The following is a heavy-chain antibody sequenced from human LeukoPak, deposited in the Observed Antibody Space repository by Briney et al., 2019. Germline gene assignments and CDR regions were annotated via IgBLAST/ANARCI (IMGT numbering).Heavy chain of an antibody. J-gene: IGHJ3*02. CDR1: GFTFSNYF. CDR2: IASDGSHT. V-gene: IGHV3-30*04. D-gene: IGHD2-21*02. CDR3: ARERQDTVIHSGAFDI. Sequence: GRSLRLSCAASGFTFSNYFMEWVRQAPGKGLEWVADIASDGSHTFYVESVKGRFTISRDNSKNTLYLQMNSLRAEDTAVYFCARERQDTVIHSGAFDIWGQGTMVTVSS.